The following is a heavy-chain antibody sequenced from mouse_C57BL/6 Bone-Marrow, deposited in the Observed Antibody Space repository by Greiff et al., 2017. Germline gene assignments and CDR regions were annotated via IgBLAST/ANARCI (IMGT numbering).Heavy chain of an antibody. Sequence: EVQLQQSGAELVRPGSSVKMSCKTSGYTFTSYGINWVKQRPGQGLEWIGYIYIGNGYTEYNEKFKGKATLTSDTSSSTAYMQLSSLTSEDAAIYFCARWADYYGSSYWYFDVWGTGTTVTVSS. D-gene: IGHD1-1*01. CDR2: IYIGNGYT. CDR1: GYTFTSYG. J-gene: IGHJ1*03. CDR3: ARWADYYGSSYWYFDV. V-gene: IGHV1-58*01.